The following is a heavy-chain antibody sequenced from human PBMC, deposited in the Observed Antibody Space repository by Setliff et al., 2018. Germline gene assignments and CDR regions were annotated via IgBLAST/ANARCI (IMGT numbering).Heavy chain of an antibody. CDR1: GYTFTSYD. CDR3: ARDRIMYYESSGSDY. J-gene: IGHJ4*02. D-gene: IGHD3-22*01. CDR2: MNPNSGNT. Sequence: ASVKVSCKASGYTFTSYDINRVRQATGQGLEWMGWMNPNSGNTGYAQKFQGRVTITRNTSISTAYMELSSLRSEDTAVYYCARDRIMYYESSGSDYWGQGTLVTVSS. V-gene: IGHV1-8*03.